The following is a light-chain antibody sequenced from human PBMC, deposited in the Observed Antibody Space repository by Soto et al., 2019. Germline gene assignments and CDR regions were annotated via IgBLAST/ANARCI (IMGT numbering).Light chain of an antibody. CDR3: QAWDSDTVV. J-gene: IGLJ2*01. CDR1: KLGDKH. CDR2: QDA. V-gene: IGLV3-1*01. Sequence: SYELTQPPSVSVSPGATASITCSGEKLGDKHVAWYQQRPGQSPVLVIYQDAKRPSGIPERFSGSNSGKTATLTISGTQPMDEAAYYCQAWDSDTVVFGGGTKVTVL.